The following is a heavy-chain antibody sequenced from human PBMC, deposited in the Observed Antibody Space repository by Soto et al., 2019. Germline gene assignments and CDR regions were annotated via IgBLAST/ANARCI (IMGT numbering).Heavy chain of an antibody. Sequence: LFYSVCGFIFSRYRMKWVIQVLGKGLEWVSSSSSSSSYIYYADSVKGRYTISRDNAKNSLYLQMNSLRAEDTAVYYCARDDKGFWSGYPYYFDYWGQGTLVTVSS. CDR3: ARDDKGFWSGYPYYFDY. CDR2: SSSSSSYI. V-gene: IGHV3-21*01. CDR1: GFIFSRYR. J-gene: IGHJ4*02. D-gene: IGHD3-3*01.